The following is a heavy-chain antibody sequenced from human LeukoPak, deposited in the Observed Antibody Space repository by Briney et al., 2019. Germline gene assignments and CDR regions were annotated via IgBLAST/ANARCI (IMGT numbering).Heavy chain of an antibody. J-gene: IGHJ4*02. CDR3: AREATLGDYGDLLRDY. CDR1: GFTFSSYA. CDR2: ISSNGGST. D-gene: IGHD4-17*01. V-gene: IGHV3-64D*09. Sequence: GSLRLSCSASGFTFSSYAMHWVRQAPGEGLEYVSAISSNGGSTYYADSVKGRLTISRDNSKNTLYLQMRSLRAEDTAVYYCAREATLGDYGDLLRDYWGQGTLVTVSS.